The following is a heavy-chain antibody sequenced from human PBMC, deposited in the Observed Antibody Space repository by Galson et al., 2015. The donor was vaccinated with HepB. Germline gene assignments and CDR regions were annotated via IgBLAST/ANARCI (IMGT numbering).Heavy chain of an antibody. CDR2: INSDGSST. CDR3: AREFYDFWSGYYGRYYYYGMDV. V-gene: IGHV3-74*01. D-gene: IGHD3-3*01. CDR1: GFTFSSYW. J-gene: IGHJ6*02. Sequence: SLRLSCAASGFTFSSYWMHWVRQAPGKGLVWVSRINSDGSSTNYADSVKGRFTISRDNSKNTLYLQMNSLRAEDTAVYYCAREFYDFWSGYYGRYYYYGMDVWGQGTTVTVSS.